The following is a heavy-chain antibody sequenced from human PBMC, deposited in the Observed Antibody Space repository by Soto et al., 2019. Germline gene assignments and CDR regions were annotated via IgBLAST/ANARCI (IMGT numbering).Heavy chain of an antibody. V-gene: IGHV1-2*04. D-gene: IGHD2-2*01. CDR3: ARGRGNCSSTSCYNWFDP. Sequence: QVPLVQSGAEVKKPGASVKVSCKASGYTFTGYYMHWVRQAPGQGLEWMGWINPNSGDTNYAQKFQGWVTMTRDTSISTAYMELSRLRSDDTAVYYCARGRGNCSSTSCYNWFDPWGQGTLVTVSS. CDR2: INPNSGDT. CDR1: GYTFTGYY. J-gene: IGHJ5*02.